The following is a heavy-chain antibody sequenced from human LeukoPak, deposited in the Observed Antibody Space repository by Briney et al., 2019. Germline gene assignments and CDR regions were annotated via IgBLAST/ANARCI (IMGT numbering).Heavy chain of an antibody. CDR3: AKDMGRWSRGGAFDI. D-gene: IGHD4-23*01. CDR2: ISWNSGSI. V-gene: IGHV3-9*03. CDR1: GFTFDDYA. Sequence: GRSLRLSCAASGFTFDDYAMHWVRQAPGKGLEWVSGISWNSGSIGYADSVKGRFTISRDNAKNSLYLQMNSLRAEDMALYYCAKDMGRWSRGGAFDIWGQGTMVTVSS. J-gene: IGHJ3*02.